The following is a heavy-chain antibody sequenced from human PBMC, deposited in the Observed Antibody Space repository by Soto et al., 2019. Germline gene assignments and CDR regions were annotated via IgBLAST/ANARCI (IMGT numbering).Heavy chain of an antibody. CDR2: ISGSGGST. V-gene: IGHV3-23*01. J-gene: IGHJ4*02. CDR1: GFTFSSYA. CDR3: AKDLSSTWYGFHX. Sequence: GGSLRLSFAASGFTFSSYAMSWVRQAPGKGLEWVSSISGSGGSTYYADSVKVRFTISRDNSKNTLYLQMNSLRAEDTAVYYCAKDLSSTWYGFHXWGQVPLVTVSX. D-gene: IGHD6-13*01.